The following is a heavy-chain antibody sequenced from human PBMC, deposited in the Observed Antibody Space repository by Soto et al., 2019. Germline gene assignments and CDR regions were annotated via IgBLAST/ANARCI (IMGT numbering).Heavy chain of an antibody. V-gene: IGHV4-39*01. J-gene: IGHJ6*02. Sequence: QLQLQESGPGLVKPSETLSLTCTVSGGSISSSSYYWGWISQPPGKGLEWIGSIYYSGSTYYNPSLKSRGNISVDTSKNQFTLQLSSVTAADTAVYYCALTYGSGNYDPSYYYYGMDGWGQGTTVTVSS. CDR1: GGSISSSSYY. CDR2: IYYSGST. D-gene: IGHD3-10*01. CDR3: ALTYGSGNYDPSYYYYGMDG.